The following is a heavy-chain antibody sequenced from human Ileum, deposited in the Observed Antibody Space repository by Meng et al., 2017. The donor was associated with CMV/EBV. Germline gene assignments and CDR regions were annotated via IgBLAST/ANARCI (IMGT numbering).Heavy chain of an antibody. CDR2: IYYSGST. V-gene: IGHV4-39*07. CDR3: ARGYGGIFDY. D-gene: IGHD4-23*01. CDR1: GGSISSNSSY. Sequence: QLQLQESGPGRVKPSETLSLTCAVSGGSISSNSSYWGWIRQPPGKGLEWIANIYYSGSTYYNPSLKSRVTISVDASKNQFSLKLSSVTAADTAVYYCARGYGGIFDYWGQGTLVTVSS. J-gene: IGHJ4*02.